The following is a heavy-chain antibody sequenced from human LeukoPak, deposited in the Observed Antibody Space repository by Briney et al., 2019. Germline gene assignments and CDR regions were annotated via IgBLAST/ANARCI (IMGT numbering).Heavy chain of an antibody. D-gene: IGHD6-19*01. CDR1: GYTFTGYY. CDR2: INPNSGGT. CDR3: ARGVAGSFFATDI. V-gene: IGHV1-2*02. J-gene: IGHJ3*02. Sequence: ASVKVSCKASGYTFTGYYMHWVRQAPGQGLEWMGWINPNSGGTNYAQKFQGRVTMTRDTSISTAYMELSRLRSDDTAVYYCARGVAGSFFATDIWGQGTMVTVSS.